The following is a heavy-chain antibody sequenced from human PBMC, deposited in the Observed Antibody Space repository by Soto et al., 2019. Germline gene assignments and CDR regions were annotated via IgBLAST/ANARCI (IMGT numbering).Heavy chain of an antibody. CDR2: IYHSGST. J-gene: IGHJ5*02. Sequence: QLQLQESGSGLVKPSQTLSLTCAVSGGSISSGGYSWSWIRQPPGKGLEWIGYIYHSGSTYYNPSLKSRXXIXVXXSKNQFSLKLSSVTAADTAVYYCARGGSTVVTPIAWGQGTLVTVSS. V-gene: IGHV4-30-2*01. CDR3: ARGGSTVVTPIA. D-gene: IGHD4-17*01. CDR1: GGSISSGGYS.